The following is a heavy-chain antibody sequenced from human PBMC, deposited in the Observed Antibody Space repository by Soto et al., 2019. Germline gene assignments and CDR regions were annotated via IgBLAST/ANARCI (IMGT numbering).Heavy chain of an antibody. J-gene: IGHJ6*02. D-gene: IGHD1-1*01. CDR3: ARDLSTGTTGYYYYYGMDV. CDR2: IIPIFGTA. V-gene: IGHV1-69*12. CDR1: GGTFSSYA. Sequence: QVQLVQSGAEVKKPGSSVKVSCKASGGTFSSYAISWVRQAPGQGLEWMGGIIPIFGTANYAQKFQGRVTITADESTSTAYMELRSLRSEDTAVYYCARDLSTGTTGYYYYYGMDVWGQGTTVTVSS.